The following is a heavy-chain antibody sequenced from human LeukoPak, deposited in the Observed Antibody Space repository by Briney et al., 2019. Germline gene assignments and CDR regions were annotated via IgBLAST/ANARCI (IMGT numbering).Heavy chain of an antibody. CDR2: IYDSGST. V-gene: IGHV4-39*01. CDR3: ARGRSRRIRFLEWLLFSVFDY. D-gene: IGHD3-3*01. Sequence: SETLSLTCTVSGGSIRSSYYYWGWIRQPPGKGLEWIGSIYDSGSTYYNPSLKSRVTISVDTSKNQFSLKLNSVTAADTAVYYCARGRSRRIRFLEWLLFSVFDYWGQGTLVTVSS. J-gene: IGHJ4*02. CDR1: GGSIRSSYYY.